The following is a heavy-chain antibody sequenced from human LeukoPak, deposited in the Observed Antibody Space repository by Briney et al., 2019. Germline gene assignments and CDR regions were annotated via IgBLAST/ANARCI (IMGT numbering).Heavy chain of an antibody. V-gene: IGHV4-59*10. J-gene: IGHJ6*03. CDR3: ARSSTYYYYYYYMDV. CDR2: IYTSGST. CDR1: GGSFSGYY. D-gene: IGHD2-2*01. Sequence: SETLSLTCAVYGGSFSGYYWSWIRQPPGKGLEWIGRIYTSGSTNYNPSLKSRVTMSVDTSKNQFSLKLSSVTAADTAVYYCARSSTYYYYYYYMDVWGKGTTVTVSS.